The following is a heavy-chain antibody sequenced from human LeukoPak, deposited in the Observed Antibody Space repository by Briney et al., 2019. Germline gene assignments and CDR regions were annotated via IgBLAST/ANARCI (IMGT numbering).Heavy chain of an antibody. CDR3: ANRSGYTTGWFFDF. D-gene: IGHD6-19*01. Sequence: GGSLTLSCAAPGFSFSSYAMRWVRQAPGKGLEWVSSISGSGDNTYYAESVKGRFTISRDNSKNTLFLQMNSLRAEDTAVFYYANRSGYTTGWFFDFWGQRTLVTVSS. V-gene: IGHV3-23*01. CDR2: ISGSGDNT. J-gene: IGHJ4*02. CDR1: GFSFSSYA.